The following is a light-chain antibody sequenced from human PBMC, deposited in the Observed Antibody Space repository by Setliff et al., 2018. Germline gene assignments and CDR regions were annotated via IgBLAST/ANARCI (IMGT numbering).Light chain of an antibody. Sequence: QSALAQPASVSGSPGQSITISCTGASSDIGDSNYVSWYQQHPDKAPKLIIYDVSDRPSGVSHRFSGSKSGNTASLTISGLLAEDEADYCSSYTTSSTCVFGTGTKVTVL. V-gene: IGLV2-14*01. CDR3: SSYTTSSTCV. CDR1: SSDIGDSNY. CDR2: DVS. J-gene: IGLJ1*01.